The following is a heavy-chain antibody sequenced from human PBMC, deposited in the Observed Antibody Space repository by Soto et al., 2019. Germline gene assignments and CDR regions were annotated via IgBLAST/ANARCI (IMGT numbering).Heavy chain of an antibody. V-gene: IGHV1-3*01. CDR2: INAGNGNT. J-gene: IGHJ4*02. CDR3: ARGPAFYDYIWGSYRGYFDY. CDR1: GYTFTSYA. D-gene: IGHD3-16*02. Sequence: QVQLVQSGAEVKKPGASVKVSCKASGYTFTSYAMHWVRQAPGQRLEWMGWINAGNGNTKYSQKFQGRVTITRDTSASTAYMELSSLRSEDTAVYYCARGPAFYDYIWGSYRGYFDYWGQGTLVTVSS.